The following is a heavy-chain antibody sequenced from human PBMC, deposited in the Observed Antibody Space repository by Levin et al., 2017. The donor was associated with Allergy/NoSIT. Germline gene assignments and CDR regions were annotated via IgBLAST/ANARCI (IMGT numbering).Heavy chain of an antibody. V-gene: IGHV1-2*06. CDR1: GYTFTGYY. J-gene: IGHJ4*02. Sequence: ASVKVSCKASGYTFTGYYMHWVRQAPGQGLEWMGRINPNSGGTNYAQKFQGRVTMTTDTSISTAYMQLSRLRSDDTAVYYCARDSYDFWSGYYTSDFRWGQGTLVTVSS. CDR3: ARDSYDFWSGYYTSDFR. D-gene: IGHD3-3*01. CDR2: INPNSGGT.